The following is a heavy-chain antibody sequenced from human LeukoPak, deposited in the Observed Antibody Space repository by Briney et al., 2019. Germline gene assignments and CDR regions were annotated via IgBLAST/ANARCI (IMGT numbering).Heavy chain of an antibody. CDR1: GFTFDDYA. V-gene: IGHV3-9*01. J-gene: IGHJ4*02. CDR3: AKDSCGGSCYVFDY. CDR2: ISWNSGSL. Sequence: GRSLRLSCAASGFTFDDYAMHWVRQAPGKGLEWVSGISWNSGSLGYADSVKGRFTISRDNAKNSLYLQMNSLRAEDTALYYCAKDSCGGSCYVFDYWGQGTLVTVSS. D-gene: IGHD2-15*01.